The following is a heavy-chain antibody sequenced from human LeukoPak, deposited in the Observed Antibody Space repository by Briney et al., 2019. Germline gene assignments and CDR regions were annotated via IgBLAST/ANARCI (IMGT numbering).Heavy chain of an antibody. CDR1: GGSISSSSYY. CDR3: ARRRLGTRTVTNGYYSDY. CDR2: IYYSGST. Sequence: SETLSLTCTVSGGSISSSSYYWGWIRQPPGKGLEWIGSIYYSGSTYYNPSLKSRVTISVDTSKNQFSLKLSSVTAADTAVYYCARRRLGTRTVTNGYYSDYWGQGTLVTVSS. V-gene: IGHV4-39*01. J-gene: IGHJ4*02. D-gene: IGHD4-17*01.